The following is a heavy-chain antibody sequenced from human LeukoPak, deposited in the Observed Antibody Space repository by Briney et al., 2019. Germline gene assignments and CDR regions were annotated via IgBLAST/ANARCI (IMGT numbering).Heavy chain of an antibody. D-gene: IGHD3-10*01. CDR2: ISDSGGNT. CDR3: AKVGYYYVSGSYYLGWFDP. Sequence: GGSLRLSCAASGFTFDDYGMSWVRQAPGKGLEWVSAISDSGGNTYYADSVKGRFTISRDNSKNTLYLQMNSLRAEDTAVYYCAKVGYYYVSGSYYLGWFDPWGQGTLVTVSS. CDR1: GFTFDDYG. V-gene: IGHV3-23*01. J-gene: IGHJ5*02.